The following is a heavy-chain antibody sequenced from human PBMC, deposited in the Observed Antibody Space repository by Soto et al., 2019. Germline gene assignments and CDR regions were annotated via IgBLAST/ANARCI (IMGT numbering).Heavy chain of an antibody. CDR1: GYIFTSYY. J-gene: IGHJ6*02. V-gene: IGHV1-46*01. Sequence: GASVKVSCKASGYIFTSYYIHWVRQAPGQGLEWMGWINPFDGSRMFAQSFQGRVTMTRDTSTSTAYMELSSLRSEDTAVYYCARGNGGMDVWGQGTTVTVSS. CDR2: INPFDGSR. CDR3: ARGNGGMDV.